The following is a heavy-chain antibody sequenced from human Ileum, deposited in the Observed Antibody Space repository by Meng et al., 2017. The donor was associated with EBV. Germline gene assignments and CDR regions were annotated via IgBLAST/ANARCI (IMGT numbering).Heavy chain of an antibody. CDR1: GGSIRSNKW. Sequence: VELQGSGPGLVKPSGTLSLTCAVSGGSIRSNKWWSWVRQPPGKGLEWIGEIHHSGSTNYNPSFKSRVTMSVDKSKNQISLNLSSVTAADTAVYYCASGRDYAWHSWGRGTLVTVSS. CDR3: ASGRDYAWHS. V-gene: IGHV4-4*02. CDR2: IHHSGST. J-gene: IGHJ4*02. D-gene: IGHD4-17*01.